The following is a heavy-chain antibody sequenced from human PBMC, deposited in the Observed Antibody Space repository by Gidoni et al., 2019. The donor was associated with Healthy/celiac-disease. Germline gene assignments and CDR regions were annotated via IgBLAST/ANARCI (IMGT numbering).Heavy chain of an antibody. CDR2: IIPILGIA. D-gene: IGHD3-16*01. J-gene: IGHJ6*02. CDR3: AAPWGPQSTGGNYYGMDV. V-gene: IGHV1-69*02. CDR1: GGTFSSYT. Sequence: QVQLVQSGAEVKKPGSSVTVSCKAAGGTFSSYTISWVRQAPGQGLEWMGRIIPILGIANYAQKFQGRVTITADKSTSTAYMELSSLRSEDTAVYYCAAPWGPQSTGGNYYGMDVWGQGTTVTVSS.